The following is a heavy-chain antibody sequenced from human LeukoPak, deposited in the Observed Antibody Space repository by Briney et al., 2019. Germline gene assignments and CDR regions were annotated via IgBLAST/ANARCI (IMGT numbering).Heavy chain of an antibody. Sequence: GGSLRLSCAASGFTFSGYPMSWVRQAPGKGLEWVSGISASGGGTYYADSVKGRFTTSRDNSKNTLYLQMNSLRAEDTAVYYYARGPDIVVVPANYGMDVWGQGTTVTVSS. J-gene: IGHJ6*02. CDR2: ISASGGGT. D-gene: IGHD2-2*01. CDR3: ARGPDIVVVPANYGMDV. V-gene: IGHV3-23*01. CDR1: GFTFSGYP.